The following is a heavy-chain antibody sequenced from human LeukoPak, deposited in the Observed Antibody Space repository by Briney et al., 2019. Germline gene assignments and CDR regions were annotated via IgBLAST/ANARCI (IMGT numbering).Heavy chain of an antibody. CDR3: ARGSGSGSLPA. CDR1: GFTSSNYA. V-gene: IGHV3-66*01. Sequence: GGSLRLSCAGSGFTSSNYAMVWVRQAPGKGLDWVSGIYGDITYYADSVKGRFTISRDNSKSTLYLQMNSLRAEDTAVYYCARGSGSGSLPAWGQGTLVTVSS. J-gene: IGHJ4*02. D-gene: IGHD3-10*01. CDR2: IYGDIT.